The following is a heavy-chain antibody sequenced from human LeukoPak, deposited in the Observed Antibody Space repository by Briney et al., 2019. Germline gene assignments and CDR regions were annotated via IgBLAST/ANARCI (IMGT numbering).Heavy chain of an antibody. CDR1: GFTVSDNY. J-gene: IGHJ4*02. CDR3: AKQSGYSYGYDY. D-gene: IGHD5-18*01. CDR2: IYSGGST. V-gene: IGHV3-66*04. Sequence: GGSLRLSCAASGFTVSDNYMSWVRQAPGKGLEWVSVIYSGGSTYYADSVKGRFTISRDNSKNMLYLQMNSLRAEDTAVYYCAKQSGYSYGYDYWGQGTLVTVSS.